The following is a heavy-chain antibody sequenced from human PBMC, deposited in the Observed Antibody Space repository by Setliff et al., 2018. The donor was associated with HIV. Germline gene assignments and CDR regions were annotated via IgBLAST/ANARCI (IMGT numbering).Heavy chain of an antibody. Sequence: PGGSLRLSCAASGFTFSTYPMSWVRQAPGKGLEWVSGISGSGGSTYYADSVKGRFTISRDNAKNSLYLQMNSLRVEDTAVYYCARVTTGTTAGDYWGQGTLVTVSS. CDR3: ARVTTGTTAGDY. CDR2: ISGSGGST. D-gene: IGHD1-1*01. J-gene: IGHJ4*02. V-gene: IGHV3-23*01. CDR1: GFTFSTYP.